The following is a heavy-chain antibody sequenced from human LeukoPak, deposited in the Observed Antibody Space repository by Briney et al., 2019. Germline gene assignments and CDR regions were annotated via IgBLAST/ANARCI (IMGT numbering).Heavy chain of an antibody. D-gene: IGHD5-12*01. Sequence: GGSLRLSCAASGFTFNSYGMSWVRQAPGKGLEWVSAISGSGGSTYYADSVKGRFTISRDNSKNTLYLQMNSLRAEDTAVYYCAKYMVATWPEFDYWGQGTLVTVSS. CDR1: GFTFNSYG. J-gene: IGHJ4*02. CDR2: ISGSGGST. CDR3: AKYMVATWPEFDY. V-gene: IGHV3-23*01.